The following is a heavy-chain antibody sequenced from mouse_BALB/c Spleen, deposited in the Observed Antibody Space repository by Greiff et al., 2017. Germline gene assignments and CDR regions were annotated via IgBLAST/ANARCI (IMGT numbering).Heavy chain of an antibody. V-gene: IGHV5-17*02. CDR2: ISSGSSTI. CDR3: ARFYAMDY. J-gene: IGHJ4*01. CDR1: GFTFSSFV. Sequence: EVMLVESGGGLVQPGGSRKLSCAASGFTFSSFVMHWVRQAPEKGLEWVAYISSGSSTIYYADTVKGRFTISRDNPKNTLFLQMTSLRSEDTAMYYCARFYAMDYWGQGTSVTVSS.